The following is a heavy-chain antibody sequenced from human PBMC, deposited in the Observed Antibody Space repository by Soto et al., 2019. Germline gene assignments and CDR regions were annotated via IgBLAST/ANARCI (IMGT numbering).Heavy chain of an antibody. V-gene: IGHV6-1*01. CDR3: ARYTNAWYLDY. Sequence: PTQTLSITCDISGDNVSSNSAAWNWIRHSPSRGLEWLGRTYYRSKWYSDYAVSVRSRITINPDTSKNQFSLQLNSVTPEDTAVYYCARYTNAWYLDYWGQGTRVTVSS. CDR1: GDNVSSNSAA. J-gene: IGHJ4*02. D-gene: IGHD2-2*02. CDR2: TYYRSKWYS.